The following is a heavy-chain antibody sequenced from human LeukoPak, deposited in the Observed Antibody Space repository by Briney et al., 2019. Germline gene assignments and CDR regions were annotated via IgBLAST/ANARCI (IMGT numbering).Heavy chain of an antibody. CDR1: GGSISSSSYY. CDR3: ARHVRSGYPDY. D-gene: IGHD3-3*01. J-gene: IGHJ4*02. CDR2: IYYSGST. V-gene: IGHV4-39*01. Sequence: PSETLSLTCTVSGGSISSSSYYWGWIRQPPGKGLEWVGSIYYSGSTYYNPSLKSRVTISVDTSKNQFSLKLSSVTAADTAVYYCARHVRSGYPDYSGQGTLVTVSS.